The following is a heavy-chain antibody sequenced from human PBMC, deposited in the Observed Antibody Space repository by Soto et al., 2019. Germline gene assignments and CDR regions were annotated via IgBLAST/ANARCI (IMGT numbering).Heavy chain of an antibody. D-gene: IGHD6-13*01. CDR1: YGYSGDRGCR. CDR3: ASRHSSPYFDY. V-gene: IGHV4-30-4*08. CDR2: IYYSGST. J-gene: IGHJ4*02. Sequence: LCLPYSVAYGYSGDRGCRRSMNRQHPGKGLEWIGYIYYSGSTYYNPSLKSRVTISVDTSKNQFSLKLNSVTAADTAVYYCASRHSSPYFDYWGQGTLGTVSS.